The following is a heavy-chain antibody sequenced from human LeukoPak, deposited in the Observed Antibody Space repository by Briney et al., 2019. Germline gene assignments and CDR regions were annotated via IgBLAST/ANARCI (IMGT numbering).Heavy chain of an antibody. V-gene: IGHV3-74*01. CDR3: VGVPAAIWDSTFDY. Sequence: PGGSLRLSCAASGFTFNNYWMHWVRQAPGKGLVWVSRINNDGRSTTYADSVKGRFTISRDNAKNSLYLQMNSLRAEDTAVYYCVGVPAAIWDSTFDYWGQGTLVTVSS. CDR1: GFTFNNYW. D-gene: IGHD2-2*01. J-gene: IGHJ4*02. CDR2: INNDGRST.